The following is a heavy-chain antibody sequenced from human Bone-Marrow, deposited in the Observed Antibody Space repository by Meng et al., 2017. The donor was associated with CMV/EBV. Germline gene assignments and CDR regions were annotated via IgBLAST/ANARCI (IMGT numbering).Heavy chain of an antibody. V-gene: IGHV1-69*10. CDR3: AKAQLLPRPFDY. D-gene: IGHD2-2*01. CDR1: GGTFSSYA. J-gene: IGHJ4*02. Sequence: SVKVSCKASGGTFSSYAISWVRQAPGQGLEWMGGIIPILGIANYAQKFQGRVTITADKSTSTAYMELSSLRSEDTAVYYCAKAQLLPRPFDYWGQGTLVTVSS. CDR2: IIPILGIA.